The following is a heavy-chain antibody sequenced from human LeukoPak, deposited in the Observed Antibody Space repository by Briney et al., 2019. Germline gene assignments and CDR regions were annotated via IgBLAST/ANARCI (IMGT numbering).Heavy chain of an antibody. Sequence: PGGGLRLSCVASGDTFSRYWKSWGRHAPGKGLEWGVNIKQDGGEKYYADSVKGGFTISRENAKNSLFLQMNSLGAEDTAVYYCARGWGDCTTVSCYTGGDVFDMWGQGTMVNVPS. CDR1: GDTFSRYW. J-gene: IGHJ3*02. CDR3: ARGWGDCTTVSCYTGGDVFDM. D-gene: IGHD2-2*02. CDR2: IKQDGGEK. V-gene: IGHV3-7*01.